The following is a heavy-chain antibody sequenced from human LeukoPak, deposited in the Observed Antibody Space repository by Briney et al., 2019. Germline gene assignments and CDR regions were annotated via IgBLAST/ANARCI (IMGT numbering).Heavy chain of an antibody. CDR3: ARAIYGEYNDY. J-gene: IGHJ4*02. V-gene: IGHV3-11*01. CDR2: ITSSGSTK. D-gene: IGHD6-6*01. CDR1: GFIFSDYY. Sequence: GGSLRLSCAASGFIFSDYYMSWIRQAPGKGPEWVAYITSSGSTKYYANSVRGRFTISRDNSENTLFLRMNGLRAEDTAVYYCARAIYGEYNDYWGQGTLVTVSS.